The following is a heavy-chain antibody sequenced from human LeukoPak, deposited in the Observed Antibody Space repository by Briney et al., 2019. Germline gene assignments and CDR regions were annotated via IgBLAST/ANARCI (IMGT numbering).Heavy chain of an antibody. Sequence: GGSLRLSCAASGFTFSSYAMHWVRQASGKGLEWVAVISYDGSNKYYADSVKGRFTISRDNSKNTLYLQMNSLRAEDTAVYYCATWNDVGNFDYWGQGTLVTVSS. J-gene: IGHJ4*02. V-gene: IGHV3-30-3*01. CDR3: ATWNDVGNFDY. D-gene: IGHD1-1*01. CDR1: GFTFSSYA. CDR2: ISYDGSNK.